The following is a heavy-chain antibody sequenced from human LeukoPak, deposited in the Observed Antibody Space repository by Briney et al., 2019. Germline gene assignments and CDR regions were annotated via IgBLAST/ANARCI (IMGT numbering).Heavy chain of an antibody. D-gene: IGHD4-23*01. CDR3: ARGLDYGGNPKLNYYGMDV. J-gene: IGHJ6*02. CDR1: GGSISSGGYY. CDR2: IYYSGST. Sequence: SQTLSLTCTVTGGSISSGGYYWSWIRQHPGKGLEWIGYIYYSGSTYYNPSLKSRVTISVDTSKNRFSLKLSSVTAADTAVYYCARGLDYGGNPKLNYYGMDVWGQGTTVTVSS. V-gene: IGHV4-31*03.